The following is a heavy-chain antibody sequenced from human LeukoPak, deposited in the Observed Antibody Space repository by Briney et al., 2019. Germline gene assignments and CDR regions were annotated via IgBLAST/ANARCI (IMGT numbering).Heavy chain of an antibody. CDR2: INPNSGGT. Sequence: GASVKVSCKASGYTFTGYYMHWVRQAPGQGREWMGWINPNSGGTNYAQKFQGWVTMTRDTSISTAYMELSRLRSDDTAVYYCARGYYDSSGQNNWFDPWGQGTLVTVSS. D-gene: IGHD3-22*01. CDR1: GYTFTGYY. V-gene: IGHV1-2*04. CDR3: ARGYYDSSGQNNWFDP. J-gene: IGHJ5*02.